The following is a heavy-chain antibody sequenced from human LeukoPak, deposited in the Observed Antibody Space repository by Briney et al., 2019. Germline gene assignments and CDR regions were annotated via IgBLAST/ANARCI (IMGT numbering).Heavy chain of an antibody. Sequence: GGSLRLSCAASGFTFSCYRMSWVRQAPGKGLEWVATIKQDRGEKYYVDSVKGRFTISRDNAKNSLSLQMNSLRAEDTAVYYCAGVAYSSCWYGDYWGQGTLVTVSS. J-gene: IGHJ4*02. CDR2: IKQDRGEK. D-gene: IGHD6-19*01. CDR3: AGVAYSSCWYGDY. CDR1: GFTFSCYR. V-gene: IGHV3-7*01.